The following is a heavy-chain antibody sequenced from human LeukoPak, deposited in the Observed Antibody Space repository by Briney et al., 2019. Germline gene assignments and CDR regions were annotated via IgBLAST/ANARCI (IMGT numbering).Heavy chain of an antibody. CDR3: ARDSYYYDSSGYYAGYYYYYGMDV. CDR1: GYTFTSYG. Sequence: ASVKVSCKASGYTFTSYGISWVRQAPGQGLEWMGWISAYNGNTSYAQKLQGRVTMTTDTSTSTAYMELRSLRSDDTAVYYCARDSYYYDSSGYYAGYYYYYGMDVWGQGTTVTVSS. J-gene: IGHJ6*02. CDR2: ISAYNGNT. V-gene: IGHV1-18*01. D-gene: IGHD3-22*01.